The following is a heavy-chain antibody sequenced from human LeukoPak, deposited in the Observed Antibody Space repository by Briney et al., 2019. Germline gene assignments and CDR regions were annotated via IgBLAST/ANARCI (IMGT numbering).Heavy chain of an antibody. CDR3: ARARRYRSSWYHDY. D-gene: IGHD6-13*01. Sequence: GESLRLSCAASGFTFSSYWMSWVRQGPGRGLEWVAHIKHDGSEKYYVDSVEGRFTISRDNAKNSLYLQMNSLRAEDTAVYYCARARRYRSSWYHDYWGQGSLVTVSS. CDR1: GFTFSSYW. J-gene: IGHJ4*02. V-gene: IGHV3-7*02. CDR2: IKHDGSEK.